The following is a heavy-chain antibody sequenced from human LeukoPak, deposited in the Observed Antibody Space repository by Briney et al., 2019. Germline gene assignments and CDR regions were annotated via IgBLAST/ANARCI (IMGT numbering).Heavy chain of an antibody. CDR1: GYTFTRYG. V-gene: IGHV1-18*01. CDR3: ARAPFCSSVSCYRTNNWLDP. CDR2: ISVNNDNT. Sequence: APVKVSCKTSGYTFTRYGVSWVRQAPGQGLEWMGWISVNNDNTNYAQRVQDRITMTTDTSTSTAYMELRSLRSDDTAVYYCARAPFCSSVSCYRTNNWLDPWGQGTLVTVSS. J-gene: IGHJ5*02. D-gene: IGHD2-2*01.